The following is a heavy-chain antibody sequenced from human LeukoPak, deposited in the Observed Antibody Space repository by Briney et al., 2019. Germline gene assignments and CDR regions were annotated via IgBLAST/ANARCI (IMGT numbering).Heavy chain of an antibody. CDR3: ARGGRDYCSSTSCYPGPFDY. CDR2: ISSSGSTI. V-gene: IGHV3-11*04. CDR1: GFTFSDYY. D-gene: IGHD2-2*01. J-gene: IGHJ4*02. Sequence: GGSLRLSCAASGFTFSDYYMSWIRQAPGKGLEWVSYISSSGSTIYYADSVKGRFTISRDNAKNSLYLQMNSLRAEDTAVYYCARGGRDYCSSTSCYPGPFDYWGQGTLVTVSS.